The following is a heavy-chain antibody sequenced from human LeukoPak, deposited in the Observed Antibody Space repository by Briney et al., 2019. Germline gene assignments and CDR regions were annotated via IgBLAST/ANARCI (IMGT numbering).Heavy chain of an antibody. CDR1: GFTFSSYE. CDR2: IRDSGGST. V-gene: IGHV3-23*01. CDR3: AKDQNSYDRSGYYPPFDY. D-gene: IGHD3-22*01. J-gene: IGHJ4*02. Sequence: GGSLRLSCAASGFTFSSYEMNWVRQAPGKGLEWVSAIRDSGGSTYYADSVKGRFTISRDNSKNTLYLQMNSLRAEDTAVYYCAKDQNSYDRSGYYPPFDYWGQGTLVTVSS.